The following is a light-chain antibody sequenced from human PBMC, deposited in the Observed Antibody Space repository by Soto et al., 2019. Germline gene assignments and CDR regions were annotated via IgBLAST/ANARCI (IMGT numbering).Light chain of an antibody. CDR2: DVS. J-gene: IGLJ1*01. V-gene: IGLV2-14*01. Sequence: QSLLTQPASVSGSPGQSITISCTGTSSDVGGYNYVSWYQQHPGKAPTLMIYDVSNRPSGVSNRFSGSKSGNTASLTISGLQAEDEADYYCSSYTISSTYVFGTGTKVTVL. CDR3: SSYTISSTYV. CDR1: SSDVGGYNY.